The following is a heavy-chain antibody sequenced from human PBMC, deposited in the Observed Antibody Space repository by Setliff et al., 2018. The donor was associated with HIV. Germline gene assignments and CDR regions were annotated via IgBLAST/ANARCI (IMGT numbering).Heavy chain of an antibody. CDR3: AKPTNGLYPRAFDL. D-gene: IGHD2-2*01. J-gene: IGHJ3*01. Sequence: PGGSLSLSCAASGFAFSTFDMNWVRQTPEKGLEWVSAVSPSSIVTYYADSVKGRFTVSRDESKNMLFLQMNSLGPEDTAIYYCAKPTNGLYPRAFDLWGQGSMVTVSS. CDR1: GFAFSTFD. CDR2: VSPSSIVT. V-gene: IGHV3-23*01.